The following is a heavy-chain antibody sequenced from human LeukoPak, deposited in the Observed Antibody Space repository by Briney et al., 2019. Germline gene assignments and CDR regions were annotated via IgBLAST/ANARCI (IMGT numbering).Heavy chain of an antibody. V-gene: IGHV3-30-3*01. CDR3: ASQLELPSLFDY. Sequence: GGSLRLSCAASGFTFSSYAMHWVRQAPGEGLEWVAVISYDGSNKYYADSVKGRFTISRDNSKNTLYLQMNSLRAEDTAVYYCASQLELPSLFDYWGQGTLVTVSS. CDR2: ISYDGSNK. J-gene: IGHJ4*02. CDR1: GFTFSSYA. D-gene: IGHD1-7*01.